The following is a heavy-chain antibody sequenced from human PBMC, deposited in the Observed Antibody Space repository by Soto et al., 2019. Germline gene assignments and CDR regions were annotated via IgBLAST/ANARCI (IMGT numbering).Heavy chain of an antibody. CDR3: ARGTTVTNIDY. D-gene: IGHD4-17*01. Sequence: PSETLSLTCAVCGGFISSYYWSWIRQPQGKGLEWIGYIYYSGSTNYNPSLKSRVTISVDTSKNQFSLKLSSVTAADTAVYYCARGTTVTNIDYWGQGTLVTVSS. J-gene: IGHJ4*02. V-gene: IGHV4-59*01. CDR1: GGFISSYY. CDR2: IYYSGST.